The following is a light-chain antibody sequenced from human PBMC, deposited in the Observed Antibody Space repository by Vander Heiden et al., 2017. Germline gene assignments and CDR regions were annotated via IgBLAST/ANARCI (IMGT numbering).Light chain of an antibody. V-gene: IGLV4-60*01. CDR1: SGHSNYF. Sequence: QPAVPQSSSASASLGSSVKLTCTLSSGHSNYFVAWHQQQQGKAPRFLVNLEGSGSYNKGSGVPDRFSGSSSGADRYLTISDLQVEDEGDYYCDTRDSNTDFFGGGTKVTVL. CDR3: DTRDSNTDF. CDR2: LEGSGSY. J-gene: IGLJ1*01.